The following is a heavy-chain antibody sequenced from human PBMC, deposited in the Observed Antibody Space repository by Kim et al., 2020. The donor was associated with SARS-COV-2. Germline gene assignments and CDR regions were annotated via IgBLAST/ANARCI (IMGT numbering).Heavy chain of an antibody. D-gene: IGHD4-17*01. Sequence: GGSLRLSCAASGFMFSDYHMTWIRQAPGKGLEWVSFISSTSSYANTAESLKGRFTISRDNPKNSLYLQMNNLRPEDTAVYYCVRGQGRAYGDRVAFDVWG. CDR1: GFMFSDYH. CDR3: VRGQGRAYGDRVAFDV. J-gene: IGHJ2*01. V-gene: IGHV3-11*06. CDR2: ISSTSSYA.